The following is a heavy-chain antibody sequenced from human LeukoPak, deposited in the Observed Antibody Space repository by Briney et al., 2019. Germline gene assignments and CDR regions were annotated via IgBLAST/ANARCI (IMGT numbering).Heavy chain of an antibody. CDR3: ARAGYCGGDCYSLLDY. V-gene: IGHV3-23*01. J-gene: IGHJ4*02. CDR1: GFTFSTYA. Sequence: GGSLRLSCAASGFTFSTYAMSWVRQAPGKGLEWLSYISGSGGSTYYADSVKGRFTISRDNSKNTLYLQMNSLRAEDTAVYSCARAGYCGGDCYSLLDYWGQGTLVTVSS. D-gene: IGHD2-21*02. CDR2: ISGSGGST.